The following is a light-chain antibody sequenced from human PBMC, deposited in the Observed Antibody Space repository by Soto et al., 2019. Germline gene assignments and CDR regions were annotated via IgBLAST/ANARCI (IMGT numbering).Light chain of an antibody. CDR3: QTWGTGIQV. Sequence: QSVLTQSPSASASLGASVKLTCTLSSGHSTYAIAWHQQQPEKGPRYLMKLNSDGSHSKGDGMPDRFSGSSSGAERYLTISSLQSEVEAVYYCQTWGTGIQVFGGGTKLTVL. CDR1: SGHSTYA. CDR2: LNSDGSH. J-gene: IGLJ3*02. V-gene: IGLV4-69*01.